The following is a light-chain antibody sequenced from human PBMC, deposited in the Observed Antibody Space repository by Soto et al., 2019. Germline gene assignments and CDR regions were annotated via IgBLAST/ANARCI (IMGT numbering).Light chain of an antibody. V-gene: IGKV1-39*01. J-gene: IGKJ5*01. CDR1: ASMSDC. CDR3: EQSYTTPRT. Sequence: DRVTLSSRASASMSDCLAWYQQKPGKAPKLLIYAASSLQSGVPSRFSGSGSGTCLTLTLSSLQPEDSATYHCEQSYTTPRTFGQGTRLEIK. CDR2: AAS.